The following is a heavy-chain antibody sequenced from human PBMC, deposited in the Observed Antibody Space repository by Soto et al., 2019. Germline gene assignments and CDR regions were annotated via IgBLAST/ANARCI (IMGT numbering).Heavy chain of an antibody. V-gene: IGHV3-9*01. CDR3: AKGGFRGVPHPSDY. D-gene: IGHD3-16*01. Sequence: GGSLSLSCAASGFNFDDYAMHWVRQAPGKGLEWVSGISWNSGSIGYADSVKGRFTISRDNAKNSLYLQMNSLRAEDTALYYCAKGGFRGVPHPSDYWGQGTLVTLSS. J-gene: IGHJ4*02. CDR1: GFNFDDYA. CDR2: ISWNSGSI.